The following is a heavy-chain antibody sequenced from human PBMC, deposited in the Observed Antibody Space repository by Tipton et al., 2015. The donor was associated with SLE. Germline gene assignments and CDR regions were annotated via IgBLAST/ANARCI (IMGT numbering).Heavy chain of an antibody. Sequence: KFQGRVTVTVDTSTNTVYMELHSLRSEDTAVYYCATDLLSMGQGVSDYWGQGTLVTVSS. V-gene: IGHV1-24*01. D-gene: IGHD3-10*01. J-gene: IGHJ4*02. CDR3: ATDLLSMGQGVSDY.